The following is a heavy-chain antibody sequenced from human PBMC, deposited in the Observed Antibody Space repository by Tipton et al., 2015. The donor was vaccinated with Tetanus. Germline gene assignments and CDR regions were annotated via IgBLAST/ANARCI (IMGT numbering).Heavy chain of an antibody. V-gene: IGHV4-30-2*01. J-gene: IGHJ2*01. CDR3: ASMTPVDWYFDL. Sequence: TLSLTCSVSGVSIRNGGYSWNWIRQPAGKGLEWIGYTYHTGGTYYNPSLKSRVTISVDRSSDQFSLRLTSVTAADTAIYYCASMTPVDWYFDLWGRGTLVTVSS. CDR2: TYHTGGT. CDR1: GVSIRNGGYS. D-gene: IGHD4-23*01.